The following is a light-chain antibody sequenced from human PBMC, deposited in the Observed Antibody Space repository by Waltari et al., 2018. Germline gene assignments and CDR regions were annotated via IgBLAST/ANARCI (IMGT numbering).Light chain of an antibody. CDR3: QQSYSTPQT. J-gene: IGKJ1*01. V-gene: IGKV1-39*01. Sequence: DVQMTQSPSSLSASVGDRVTITCRASQTISSYLNWYQQRPGKAPKRLIYGAYSLQSGVPPRFSGSGSETDFTLTISSLQPEDFATYYCQQSYSTPQTFGQGTKVEIK. CDR2: GAY. CDR1: QTISSY.